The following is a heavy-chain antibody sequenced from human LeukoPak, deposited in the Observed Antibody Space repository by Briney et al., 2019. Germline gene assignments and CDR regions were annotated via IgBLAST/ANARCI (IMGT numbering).Heavy chain of an antibody. V-gene: IGHV4-34*01. Sequence: SETLSLTCAVYGGSFSGYYWSWIRQPPGKGLEWIGEINHSGSTNYNPSLKSRVTISVDTSKNQFSLKLSSVTAADTAVYYCARNPLRYCSSTSCYGALSELDYWGQGTLVTVSS. J-gene: IGHJ4*02. D-gene: IGHD2-2*01. CDR2: INHSGST. CDR1: GGSFSGYY. CDR3: ARNPLRYCSSTSCYGALSELDY.